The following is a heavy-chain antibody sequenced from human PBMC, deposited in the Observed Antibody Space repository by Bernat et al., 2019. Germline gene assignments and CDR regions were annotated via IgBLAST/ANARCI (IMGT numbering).Heavy chain of an antibody. J-gene: IGHJ4*02. D-gene: IGHD6-13*01. Sequence: EVQLVESGGGLVKPGGSLRLSCAASGFTFSSYSMNWVRQAPGKGLEWVSYISSSSSYIYYADSVKGRFTISRDNAKNSLYLQMNSLRAEDMAVYYCARDTQYSSSWTFDYWGQGTLVIVSS. CDR3: ARDTQYSSSWTFDY. V-gene: IGHV3-21*05. CDR1: GFTFSSYS. CDR2: ISSSSSYI.